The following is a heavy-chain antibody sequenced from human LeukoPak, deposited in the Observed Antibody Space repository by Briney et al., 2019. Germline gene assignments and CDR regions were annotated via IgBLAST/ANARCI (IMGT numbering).Heavy chain of an antibody. V-gene: IGHV3-66*01. CDR1: GFSVSTNY. CDR2: LYSGCSI. CDR3: ARDIGSPQTGAQCFHS. D-gene: IGHD5/OR15-5a*01. J-gene: IGHJ1*01. Sequence: GGSLTLSCAAAGFSVSTNYMSWVRQAPGKGLEWVSALYSGCSIWQADSVKGRFTISRDNSRNTLYLQMNSLRAEDTAVYCCARDIGSPQTGAQCFHSWGQGTLVTVSS.